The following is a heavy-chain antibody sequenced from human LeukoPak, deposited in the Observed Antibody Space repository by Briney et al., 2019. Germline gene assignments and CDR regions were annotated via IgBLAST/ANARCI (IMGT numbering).Heavy chain of an antibody. CDR1: GFTFSSYS. J-gene: IGHJ3*02. CDR3: ARDTTYREGAFDI. V-gene: IGHV3-21*01. CDR2: ISSSSSYI. D-gene: IGHD1-26*01. Sequence: PGGSLRLSCAASGFTFSSYSMNWVRQAPGKGLEWVSSISSSSSYIYYADSVKGRFTISRDNAKNSLYLQMNSLRAEDTAVYYCARDTTYREGAFDIWGQGTMVTVSS.